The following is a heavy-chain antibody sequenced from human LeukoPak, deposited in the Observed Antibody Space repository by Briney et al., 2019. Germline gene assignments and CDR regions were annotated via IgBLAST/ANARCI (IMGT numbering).Heavy chain of an antibody. J-gene: IGHJ4*02. V-gene: IGHV4-59*08. CDR1: GGSISSYY. CDR3: ARHGHSGSWYDY. Sequence: SETLSLTCTVSGGSISSYYWSWIRQPPGKGLEWIGYIYYSGSTNYNPSLKSRVTISVDTSKNQFSLKLSSVTAADTAVYYCARHGHSGSWYDYWGQGTLVTVSS. CDR2: IYYSGST. D-gene: IGHD6-13*01.